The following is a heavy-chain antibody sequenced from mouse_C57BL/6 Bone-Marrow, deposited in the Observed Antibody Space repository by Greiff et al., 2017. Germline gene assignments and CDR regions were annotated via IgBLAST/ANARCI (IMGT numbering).Heavy chain of an antibody. CDR1: GYAFTNYL. CDR2: INPGSGGT. V-gene: IGHV1-54*01. D-gene: IGHD1-1*01. CDR3: ARGPYYGSSYPFAY. J-gene: IGHJ3*01. Sequence: QVHVKQSGAELVRPGTSVKVSCKASGYAFTNYLIEWVKQRPGQGLEWIGVINPGSGGTNYNEKFKGKATLTADKSSSTAYMQLSSLTSEDSAVYFCARGPYYGSSYPFAYWGQGTLVTVSA.